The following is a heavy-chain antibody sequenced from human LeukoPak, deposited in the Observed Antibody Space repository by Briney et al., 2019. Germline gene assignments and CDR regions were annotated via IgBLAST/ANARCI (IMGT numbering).Heavy chain of an antibody. CDR2: LNPKSENT. V-gene: IGHV1-8*01. Sequence: ASVKVSCKASGNTFTSHDMNWVRQATGHGLEWMGWLNPKSENTGSAQKFQGRVTMTRDTSISTIYMELSSLKSEDTAVYCCARAGGSALVTHFDYWGQGTLVSVSS. CDR3: ARAGGSALVTHFDY. CDR1: GNTFTSHD. J-gene: IGHJ4*02. D-gene: IGHD4-23*01.